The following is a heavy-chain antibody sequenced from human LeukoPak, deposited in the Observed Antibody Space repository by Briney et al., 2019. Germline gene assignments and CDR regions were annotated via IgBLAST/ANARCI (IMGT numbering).Heavy chain of an antibody. D-gene: IGHD1-14*01. CDR3: AKGPIATTGKFDY. J-gene: IGHJ4*02. CDR1: GFTFSSYA. CDR2: ISYDGSNK. V-gene: IGHV3-30-3*01. Sequence: QPGGSLRLSCAASGFTFSSYAMHWVRQAPGKGLEWVAVISYDGSNKYYADSVKGRFTISRDNSKNTLYLQMNSLRPDDAAVYYCAKGPIATTGKFDYWGQGTLVTVSS.